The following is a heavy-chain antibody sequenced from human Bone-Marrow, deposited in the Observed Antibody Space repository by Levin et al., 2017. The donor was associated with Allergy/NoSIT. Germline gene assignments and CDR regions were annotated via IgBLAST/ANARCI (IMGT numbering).Heavy chain of an antibody. CDR2: IVVGSGNT. J-gene: IGHJ3*02. CDR1: GFTFTSSA. D-gene: IGHD4-11*01. CDR3: AADAYSNYEDHAFDI. Sequence: WASVKVSCKASGFTFTSSAVQWVRQARGQRLEWIGWIVVGSGNTNYAQKFQERVTITRDMSTSTAYMELSSLRSEDTAVYYCAADAYSNYEDHAFDIWGQGTMVTVSS. V-gene: IGHV1-58*01.